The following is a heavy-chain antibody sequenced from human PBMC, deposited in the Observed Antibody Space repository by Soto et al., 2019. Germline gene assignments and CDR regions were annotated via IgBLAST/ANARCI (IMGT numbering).Heavy chain of an antibody. CDR1: GGSISSGGYY. Sequence: PSETLSLTCTVSGGSISSGGYYWSWIRQHPGKGLEWIGYIYYSGSTYYNPSLKSRVTISVDTSKNQFSLKLSSVTAADTAVYYCARGNDRGYSGYDYRGDFDYWGQGTLVTVSS. V-gene: IGHV4-31*03. CDR2: IYYSGST. D-gene: IGHD5-12*01. J-gene: IGHJ4*02. CDR3: ARGNDRGYSGYDYRGDFDY.